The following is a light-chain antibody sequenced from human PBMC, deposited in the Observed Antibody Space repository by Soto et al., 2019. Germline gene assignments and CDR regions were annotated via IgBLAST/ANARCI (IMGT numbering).Light chain of an antibody. CDR1: SSNIGNNY. J-gene: IGLJ1*01. CDR2: DNN. CDR3: GTWDTSLTVYV. Sequence: QSVLTQPPSVSAAPGQKVTISCSGSSSNIGNNYVSWYQQLPGTAPKLLIYDNNQRPSGIPDRFSGSKSGASATLGITGLQTGDEADYYCGTWDTSLTVYVFGPGTKVTVI. V-gene: IGLV1-51*01.